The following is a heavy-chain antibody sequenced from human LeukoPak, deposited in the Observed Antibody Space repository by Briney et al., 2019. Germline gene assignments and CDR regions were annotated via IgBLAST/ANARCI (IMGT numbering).Heavy chain of an antibody. D-gene: IGHD4-23*01. CDR2: INHSGST. CDR3: ARTTVVTTHRYYYGMDV. V-gene: IGHV4-34*01. CDR1: GGSISSYY. J-gene: IGHJ6*02. Sequence: SETLSLTCTVSGGSISSYYWSWIRQPPGKGLEWIGEINHSGSTNYNPSLKSRVTISVDTSKNQFSLKLSSVTAADTAVHYCARTTVVTTHRYYYGMDVWGQGTTVTVSS.